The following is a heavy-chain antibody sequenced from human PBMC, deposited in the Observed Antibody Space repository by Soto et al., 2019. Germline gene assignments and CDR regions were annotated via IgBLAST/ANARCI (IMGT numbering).Heavy chain of an antibody. J-gene: IGHJ5*02. CDR1: GYTFTSYG. V-gene: IGHV1-18*01. CDR2: ISAYNGNT. Sequence: GASVKVSCKASGYTFTSYGISWVRQAPGQGLEWMGWISAYNGNTNYAQKLQGRVTMTTDTSTDTAYMELSSLRSEDTAVYYCATGQQWLGPTGFDPWGQGTLVTVSS. CDR3: ATGQQWLGPTGFDP. D-gene: IGHD6-19*01.